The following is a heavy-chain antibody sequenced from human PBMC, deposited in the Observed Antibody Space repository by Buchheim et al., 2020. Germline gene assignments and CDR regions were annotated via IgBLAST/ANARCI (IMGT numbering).Heavy chain of an antibody. J-gene: IGHJ4*02. Sequence: VQLVQSGAEVKKPGASVKVSCKASGYTFASSDINWVRQAPGQGLEWMGWVNGYRGNTGYAQQFKGRVTMTRNISISTAYMELNNLTFEDTAVYFCARSIAVAGMVASWGQGT. CDR2: VNGYRGNT. V-gene: IGHV1-8*01. CDR1: GYTFASSD. CDR3: ARSIAVAGMVAS. D-gene: IGHD6-19*01.